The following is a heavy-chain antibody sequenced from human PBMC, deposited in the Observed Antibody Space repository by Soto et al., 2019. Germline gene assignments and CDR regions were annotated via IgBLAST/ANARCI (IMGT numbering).Heavy chain of an antibody. D-gene: IGHD2-2*01. CDR1: GGSISSYY. J-gene: IGHJ6*03. CDR3: ARARESTYYYYYYYMDV. Sequence: SETLCLTCTVSGGSISSYYWSWIRKPQGKGLEWIGYIYYSGSTNYNPSLKSRVTISVDTSKNQFSLKLSSVTAADTAVYYCARARESTYYYYYYYMDVWGKGTTVTVSS. V-gene: IGHV4-59*01. CDR2: IYYSGST.